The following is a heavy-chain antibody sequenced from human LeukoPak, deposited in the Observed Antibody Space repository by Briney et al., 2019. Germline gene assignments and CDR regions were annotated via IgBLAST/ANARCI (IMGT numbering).Heavy chain of an antibody. CDR3: AKLSPKGVLRYFDWLFRGFDY. CDR1: GFTFSSYG. Sequence: GGSLRLSCAASGFTFSSYGMHWVRQAPGKGLEWVAVISYDGSNKYYADSVKGRFTISRDNSKSTLYLQMNSLRAEDTAVYYCAKLSPKGVLRYFDWLFRGFDYWGQGTLVTVSS. D-gene: IGHD3-9*01. CDR2: ISYDGSNK. V-gene: IGHV3-30*18. J-gene: IGHJ4*02.